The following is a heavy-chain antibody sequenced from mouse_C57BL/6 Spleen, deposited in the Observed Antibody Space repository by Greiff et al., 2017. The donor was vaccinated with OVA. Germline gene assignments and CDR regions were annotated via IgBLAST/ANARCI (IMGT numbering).Heavy chain of an antibody. V-gene: IGHV1-9*01. CDR3: ARYAQALDY. CDR2: ILPGSGST. J-gene: IGHJ2*01. CDR1: GYTFTGYW. Sequence: VQLQQSGAELMKPGASVKLSCKASGYTFTGYWIAWVQQRPGHGLEWIGEILPGSGSTNYNEKFKGKATFTADTSSNTAYMQLSSLKTEDSDIEYCARYAQALDYWGQGTTLTVSA. D-gene: IGHD3-2*02.